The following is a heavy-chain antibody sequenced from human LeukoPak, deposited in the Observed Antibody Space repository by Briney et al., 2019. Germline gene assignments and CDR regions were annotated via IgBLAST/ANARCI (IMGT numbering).Heavy chain of an antibody. CDR1: GGSFSGYY. J-gene: IGHJ5*02. CDR2: INHSGST. D-gene: IGHD2-2*01. CDR3: ARGGCSSTSCSSYDWFDP. V-gene: IGHV4-34*01. Sequence: SETLSLTCAVYGGSFSGYYWSWIRQSPGKGLDWIGEINHSGSTNYNPSLKSRVTISVDTSKTQFPLKLSSVTAADTAVYYCARGGCSSTSCSSYDWFDPWGQGTLVTVSS.